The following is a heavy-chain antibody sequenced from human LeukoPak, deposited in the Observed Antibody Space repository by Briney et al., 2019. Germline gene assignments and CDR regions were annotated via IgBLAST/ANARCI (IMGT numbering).Heavy chain of an antibody. CDR3: AKRENYYDSSGYHYVGAFDI. J-gene: IGHJ3*02. Sequence: GGSLRLSCAASGFTFSTYAMSWVRQAPGKGLEWVSAMSVGGGSTYYADSVRGRFTISRDNSKNTVYLQMNRLRAEDTAVYYCAKRENYYDSSGYHYVGAFDIWGQGTMVTVSA. V-gene: IGHV3-23*01. D-gene: IGHD3-22*01. CDR1: GFTFSTYA. CDR2: MSVGGGST.